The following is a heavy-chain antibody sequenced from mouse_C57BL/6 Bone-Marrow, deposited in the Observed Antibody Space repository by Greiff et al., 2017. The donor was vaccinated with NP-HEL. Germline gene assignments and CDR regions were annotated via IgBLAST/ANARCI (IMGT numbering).Heavy chain of an antibody. Sequence: VQRVESGAELVRPGASVTLSCKASGYTFTDYEMHWVKQTPVHGLEWIGAIDPETGGTAYNQKFKGKAILTADKSSSTAYMELRSLTSEDSAVYYCTREEIYYYGSSPFDYWGQGTTLTVSS. CDR3: TREEIYYYGSSPFDY. J-gene: IGHJ2*01. CDR2: IDPETGGT. D-gene: IGHD1-1*01. CDR1: GYTFTDYE. V-gene: IGHV1-15*01.